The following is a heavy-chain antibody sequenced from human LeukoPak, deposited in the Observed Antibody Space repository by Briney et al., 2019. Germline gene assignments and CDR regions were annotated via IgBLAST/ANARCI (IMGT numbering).Heavy chain of an antibody. V-gene: IGHV3-30-3*01. D-gene: IGHD1-26*01. CDR2: ISYDGSIK. Sequence: GGSLRLSCAASGFTFSSYAMHWVRQAPGKGLEWVAVISYDGSIKYYADSVKGRFTTSRDNSKNTLYLQMNSLRAEDTAVYYCARGVGATGIGYWGQGTLVTVSS. J-gene: IGHJ4*02. CDR3: ARGVGATGIGY. CDR1: GFTFSSYA.